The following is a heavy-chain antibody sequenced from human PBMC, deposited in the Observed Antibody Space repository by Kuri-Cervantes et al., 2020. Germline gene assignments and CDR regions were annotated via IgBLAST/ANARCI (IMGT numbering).Heavy chain of an antibody. Sequence: SETLSLTCTVSGGSVSSGSYYWSWIRQPPGKGLERFGYIYYSGSTNYNPSLKSRVTISVDKSKNQFSLKLSSVTAADTAVYYCARQNTVTTLDWYFDLWGRGTLVTVSS. CDR1: GGSVSSGSYY. CDR3: ARQNTVTTLDWYFDL. V-gene: IGHV4-61*01. J-gene: IGHJ2*01. D-gene: IGHD4-17*01. CDR2: IYYSGST.